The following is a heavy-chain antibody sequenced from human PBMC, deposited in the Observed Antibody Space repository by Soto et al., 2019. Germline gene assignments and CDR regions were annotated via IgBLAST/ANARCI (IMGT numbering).Heavy chain of an antibody. CDR2: INHSGIT. CDR3: AKGGDWLDY. J-gene: IGHJ4*02. Sequence: QVQLQQRGAGLLKPSETLSLTCAVYGGSLSGDYWGWIRQPPGKGPEWIGEINHSGITNYNPSLKSRVTISIDTSKNDFSLKLNSVTAADTAVYYCAKGGDWLDYWGQGTLVTVSS. D-gene: IGHD2-21*02. V-gene: IGHV4-34*02. CDR1: GGSLSGDY.